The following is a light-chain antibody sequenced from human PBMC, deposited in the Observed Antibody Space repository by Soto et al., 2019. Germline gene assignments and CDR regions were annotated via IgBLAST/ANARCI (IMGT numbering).Light chain of an antibody. CDR3: QQYNTYPIT. CDR1: QSISSW. Sequence: IQMTQSPSTLSASVGDRVTITCRASQSISSWLAWYQQKPGKAPKLLISDASNLESGVPSKFSGSGYETEFTLTINSLQPDDFATYYCQQYNTYPITFGQGTRLEIK. V-gene: IGKV1-5*01. CDR2: DAS. J-gene: IGKJ5*01.